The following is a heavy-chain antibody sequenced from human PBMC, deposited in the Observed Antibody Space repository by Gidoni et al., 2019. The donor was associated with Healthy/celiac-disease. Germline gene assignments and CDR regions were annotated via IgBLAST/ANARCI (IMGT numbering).Heavy chain of an antibody. CDR3: ARDWRHCSGGSCYSDFDY. Sequence: QVQLVQSGAEVKKPGASVKVSCKASGYTFTRYGISWVRQAPGQGLEWMGWISAYNGNTNYAQKLQGRVTMTTDTSTSTAYMELRSLRSDDTAVYYCARDWRHCSGGSCYSDFDYWGQGTLVTVSS. CDR1: GYTFTRYG. D-gene: IGHD2-15*01. J-gene: IGHJ4*02. V-gene: IGHV1-18*01. CDR2: ISAYNGNT.